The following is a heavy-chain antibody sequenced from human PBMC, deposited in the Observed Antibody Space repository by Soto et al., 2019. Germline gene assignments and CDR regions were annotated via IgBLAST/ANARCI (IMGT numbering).Heavy chain of an antibody. CDR3: ARANKGYSYGSPPGY. J-gene: IGHJ4*02. CDR2: ISYDGSNK. CDR1: GFTFSSYA. Sequence: QVQLVESGGGVVQPGRSLRLSCAASGFTFSSYAMHWVRQAPGKGLEWVAVISYDGSNKYYADSVKGRFTISRDNSKNPLYLQMNSLRAADTAVYYCARANKGYSYGSPPGYWGQGTLVTVSS. D-gene: IGHD5-18*01. V-gene: IGHV3-30-3*01.